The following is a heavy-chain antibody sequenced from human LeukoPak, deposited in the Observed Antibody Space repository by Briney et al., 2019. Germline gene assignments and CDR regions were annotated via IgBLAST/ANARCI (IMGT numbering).Heavy chain of an antibody. D-gene: IGHD3-10*01. CDR3: AGDRWFGRYLGNWFDP. CDR2: ISGSGSSI. J-gene: IGHJ5*02. V-gene: IGHV3-11*01. CDR1: GFSFSDYY. Sequence: GGSLRLSCAASGFSFSDYYMSWIRQAPGKGLEWLSYISGSGSSIYYADSVKGRFTISRDNAKNSLYLHVTSLRAEDTAVYYCAGDRWFGRYLGNWFDPWGQGTLVTVSS.